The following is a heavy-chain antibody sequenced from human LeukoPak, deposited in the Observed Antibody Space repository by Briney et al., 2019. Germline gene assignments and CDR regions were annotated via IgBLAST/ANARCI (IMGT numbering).Heavy chain of an antibody. D-gene: IGHD6-13*01. CDR1: GGSFSGYY. V-gene: IGHV4-34*01. Sequence: SETLSLTCAVYGGSFSGYYWSWIRQPPGKGLEWIGEINHSGSTNYNPSLKGRVTISVDTSKNQFSLKLSSVTAADTAVYYCARGRIAAAGTGLGYYFDYWGQGTLVTVSS. CDR2: INHSGST. J-gene: IGHJ4*02. CDR3: ARGRIAAAGTGLGYYFDY.